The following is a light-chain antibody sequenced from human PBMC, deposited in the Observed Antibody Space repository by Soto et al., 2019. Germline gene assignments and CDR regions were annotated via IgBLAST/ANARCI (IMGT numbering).Light chain of an antibody. CDR3: QQYNNWPLT. V-gene: IGKV3-20*01. CDR1: ESVSDNY. CDR2: GAS. Sequence: EIVLTQSPGTLSLSPGERATLSCRASESVSDNYLAWYQQRSGQAPRLVIYGASSRASAVPDRFSGSGSGTDFTLTISSLQSEDFAVYYCQQYNNWPLTCGGGTKVDIK. J-gene: IGKJ4*01.